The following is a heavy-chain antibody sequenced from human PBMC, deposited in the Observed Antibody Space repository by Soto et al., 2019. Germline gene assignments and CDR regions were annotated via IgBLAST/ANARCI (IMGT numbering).Heavy chain of an antibody. CDR3: AHVVITYGSVVGEDAFDM. CDR1: GFSLTTTGVG. Sequence: QITLKESGPTLVKPTQTLTLTCTFSGFSLTTTGVGVGWIRQPPGEALEWLAIIYWDDDRRYRPSVKTRLAITKDTSRNQVVLMMTNMDPVDTATYYCAHVVITYGSVVGEDAFDMWGQGTIVTVSS. D-gene: IGHD3-16*01. V-gene: IGHV2-5*02. J-gene: IGHJ3*02. CDR2: IYWDDDR.